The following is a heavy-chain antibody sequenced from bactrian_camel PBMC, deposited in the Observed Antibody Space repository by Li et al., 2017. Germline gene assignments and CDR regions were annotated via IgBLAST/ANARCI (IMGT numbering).Heavy chain of an antibody. CDR2: ISSKDGST. V-gene: IGHV3S40*01. D-gene: IGHD2*01. J-gene: IGHJ4*01. CDR1: GFTSSIGD. CDR3: AADPKVPPYDCSSASSWGSGYTT. Sequence: DVQLVESGGGLVQPGGSLRLSCAASGFTSSIGDMSWVRQAPGKGLEWVSAISSKDGSTYYADAVKGRFTISRDNAKNSLTLQMTDLKPEDTAMYYCAADPKVPPYDCSSASSWGSGYTTWGQGTQVTVS.